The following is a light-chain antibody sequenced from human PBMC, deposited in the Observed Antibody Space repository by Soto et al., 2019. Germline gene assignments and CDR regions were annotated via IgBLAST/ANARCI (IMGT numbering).Light chain of an antibody. V-gene: IGKV3-15*01. CDR2: SAS. CDR3: HQYNHWLTWT. Sequence: EIVMTQCPATLSLSPGQGATLSCRASQSVSSKLAWYQQRPGQAPRLLIYSASTRATGIPARFSGSGSGTEFTLTINSLQSEDFAVYYCHQYNHWLTWTFGQGTKVDIK. J-gene: IGKJ1*01. CDR1: QSVSSK.